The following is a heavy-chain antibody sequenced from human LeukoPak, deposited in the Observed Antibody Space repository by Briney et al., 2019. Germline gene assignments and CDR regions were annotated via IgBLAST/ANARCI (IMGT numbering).Heavy chain of an antibody. CDR1: GFTFSSCW. CDR2: IKQDGSEK. CDR3: VGGIMTAVTTRYFDL. Sequence: VQPGGSLRLSCAASGFTFSSCWMSWVRQAPGKGLEWVANIKQDGSEKYYVDSVKGRFTISRDNAKNSLYLQMNSLRVEDTAVYYCVGGIMTAVTTRYFDLWGRGTVVTVSP. D-gene: IGHD4-17*01. V-gene: IGHV3-7*01. J-gene: IGHJ2*01.